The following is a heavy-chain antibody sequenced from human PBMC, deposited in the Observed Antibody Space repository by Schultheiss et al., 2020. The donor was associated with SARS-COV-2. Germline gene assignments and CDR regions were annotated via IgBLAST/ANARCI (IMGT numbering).Heavy chain of an antibody. Sequence: SETLSLTCAVYGGSFSDYYWSWVRQPPGKGLEWIGEIGEINHGGTTNYNPSFKSRVTILADTSKNQFSVTVNSVTAADTAVYYCARSPDISGGEFGYWGQGTLVTVSS. V-gene: IGHV4-34*01. J-gene: IGHJ4*02. D-gene: IGHD2-15*01. CDR1: GGSFSDYY. CDR2: IGEINHGGTT. CDR3: ARSPDISGGEFGY.